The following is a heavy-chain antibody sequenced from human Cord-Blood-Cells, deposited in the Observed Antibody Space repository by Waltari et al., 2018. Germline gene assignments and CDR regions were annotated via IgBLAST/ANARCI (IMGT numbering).Heavy chain of an antibody. CDR1: GGTFSSYA. CDR2: IIPIFGTA. CDR3: ARTPLGYCTNGVCYAEYFQH. V-gene: IGHV1-69*12. J-gene: IGHJ1*01. D-gene: IGHD2-8*01. Sequence: QVQLVQSGAEVKKPGSSVKVSCKASGGTFSSYAISWVRQAPGQGRGWMGGIIPIFGTANYAQKFQGRVTITADESTSTAYMELSSLRSEDTAVYYCARTPLGYCTNGVCYAEYFQHWGQGTLVTVSS.